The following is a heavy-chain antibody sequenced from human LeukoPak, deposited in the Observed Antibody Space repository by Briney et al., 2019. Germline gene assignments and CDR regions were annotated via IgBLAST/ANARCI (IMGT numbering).Heavy chain of an antibody. CDR2: ISTYNDNT. V-gene: IGHV1-18*01. Sequence: GASVKVSCKASGYTFTSYGITWVRQAPGQGLEWMGWISTYNDNTNYAQKFQGRVTMSTDTSTSTAYMELRGLTSDDTAVYYCARSNSGSYYHFDYWGQGTLVTVSS. CDR1: GYTFTSYG. J-gene: IGHJ4*02. D-gene: IGHD1-26*01. CDR3: ARSNSGSYYHFDY.